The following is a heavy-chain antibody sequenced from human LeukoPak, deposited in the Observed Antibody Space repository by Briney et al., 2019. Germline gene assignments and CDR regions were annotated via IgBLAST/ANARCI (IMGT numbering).Heavy chain of an antibody. Sequence: GGSLRLSCAASGFTFSSYWMHWVRQTPGKGLVWVSRINSDGSSTNYADSVKGRFTISRVNAQNTLYLQMSSLRAEDTAVYYCAREDAPGGYYDSSGYYYEDYWGQGTLVTVSS. CDR1: GFTFSSYW. J-gene: IGHJ4*02. CDR3: AREDAPGGYYDSSGYYYEDY. CDR2: INSDGSST. D-gene: IGHD3-22*01. V-gene: IGHV3-74*01.